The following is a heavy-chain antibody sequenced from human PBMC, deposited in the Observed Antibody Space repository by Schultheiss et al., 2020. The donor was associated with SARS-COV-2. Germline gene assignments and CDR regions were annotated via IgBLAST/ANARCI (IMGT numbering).Heavy chain of an antibody. CDR1: GFTFSSYS. Sequence: GESLKISCAASGFTFSSYSMNWVRQAPGKGLEWVSSISSSSSYIYYADSVKGRFTISRDNSKNTLYLQMNSLRAEDTAVYYCAKDLQGSGSSWYDPYYYYGMDVWGQGTTVTVSS. D-gene: IGHD6-13*01. J-gene: IGHJ6*02. CDR2: ISSSSSYI. CDR3: AKDLQGSGSSWYDPYYYYGMDV. V-gene: IGHV3-21*01.